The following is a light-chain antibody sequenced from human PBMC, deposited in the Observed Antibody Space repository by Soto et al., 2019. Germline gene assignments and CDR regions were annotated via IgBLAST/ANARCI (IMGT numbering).Light chain of an antibody. CDR2: AAS. Sequence: DIQITQSPSSLSASVGDRVTITCRASQSISSYLNWYQQKPGKAPKLLIYAASSLQSGVPSRFSGSGSGTDFTLTISSLQPEDFATYYGQQSYSTPRALTFGGGTKVEIK. CDR1: QSISSY. V-gene: IGKV1-39*01. CDR3: QQSYSTPRALT. J-gene: IGKJ4*01.